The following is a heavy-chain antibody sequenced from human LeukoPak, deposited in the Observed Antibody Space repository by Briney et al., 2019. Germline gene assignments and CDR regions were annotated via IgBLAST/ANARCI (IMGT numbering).Heavy chain of an antibody. Sequence: SQTLSLTCTASGDSISSGGYYWSWIRQHPGKGLEWIGYIYYSGSTYYNPSLKSRVTISVDTSKNRFSLKLSSVTAADTAVYYCARSYYDSRGYYQSWYFDLWGRGTLVTVSS. CDR1: GDSISSGGYY. V-gene: IGHV4-31*03. CDR2: IYYSGST. J-gene: IGHJ2*01. D-gene: IGHD3-22*01. CDR3: ARSYYDSRGYYQSWYFDL.